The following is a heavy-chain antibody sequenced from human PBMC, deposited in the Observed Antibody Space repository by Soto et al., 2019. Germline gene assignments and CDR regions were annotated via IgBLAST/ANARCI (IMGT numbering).Heavy chain of an antibody. V-gene: IGHV1-18*01. CDR2: ISPYNDDT. J-gene: IGHJ6*02. D-gene: IGHD3-22*01. CDR3: ARGGYFDSSGARNYHYYGMGV. Sequence: ASVKVSCKASGYSFSSYGITWVRQAPGQGLEWLGWISPYNDDTKYAQRLQGRVTMTTDTSTRTAYMDIRGLSSDDTAIYYCARGGYFDSSGARNYHYYGMGVWGQGTTVTVSS. CDR1: GYSFSSYG.